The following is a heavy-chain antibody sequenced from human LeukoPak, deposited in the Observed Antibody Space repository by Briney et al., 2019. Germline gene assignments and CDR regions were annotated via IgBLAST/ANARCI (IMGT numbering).Heavy chain of an antibody. J-gene: IGHJ4*02. V-gene: IGHV3-48*02. CDR3: AGDQGIFDY. Sequence: GGSLRLSCVASGFNFSDYSMNWVRQAPGKGLEWLSYISPSGSTIYYADSVRGRFTISRDNPKNSLYLQMSSLRDEDSAVYYCAGDQGIFDYWGQGTLVTVSS. CDR2: ISPSGSTI. CDR1: GFNFSDYS.